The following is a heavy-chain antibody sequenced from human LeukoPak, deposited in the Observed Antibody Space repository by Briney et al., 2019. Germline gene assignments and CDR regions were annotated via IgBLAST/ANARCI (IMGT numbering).Heavy chain of an antibody. V-gene: IGHV3-15*01. D-gene: IGHD3-22*01. CDR1: GFTFSNAW. CDR2: IKSKTDGGTT. CDR3: TTDYYDSSGYTNYYGMDV. J-gene: IGHJ6*02. Sequence: GGSLRLSCAASGFTFSNAWMSWVRQAPGKGPEWVGRIKSKTDGGTTDYAAPVKSRFTISRDDSKNTLYLQMNSLKTEDTAVYYCTTDYYDSSGYTNYYGMDVWGQGTTVTVSS.